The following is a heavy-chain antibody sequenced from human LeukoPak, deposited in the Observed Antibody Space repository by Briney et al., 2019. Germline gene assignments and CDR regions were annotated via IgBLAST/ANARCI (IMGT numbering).Heavy chain of an antibody. CDR2: IYWDDDK. Sequence: TLSLTCSVSGGSISSGAYYWAWIRQPPGKALEWLALIYWDDDKRYSPSLKSRLTITKDTSKNQVVLTMTNMDPVDTATYYCAHPIVGATGYFDYWGQGTLVTVSP. CDR3: AHPIVGATGYFDY. V-gene: IGHV2-5*02. D-gene: IGHD1-26*01. CDR1: GGSISSGAYY. J-gene: IGHJ4*02.